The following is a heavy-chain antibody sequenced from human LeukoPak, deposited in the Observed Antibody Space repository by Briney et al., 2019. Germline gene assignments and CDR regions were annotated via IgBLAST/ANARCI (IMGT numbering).Heavy chain of an antibody. D-gene: IGHD2-15*01. J-gene: IGHJ5*02. CDR1: GFDFGIYW. V-gene: IGHV3-7*01. CDR3: GRVGYCSGGGCQGRDWFDP. CDR2: IKQDGSDE. Sequence: GGSLRLSCAASGFDFGIYWMTWVRQAPGKGLEWVASIKQDGSDERYLDSVKGRFTISRDDAKHSVSLQMNSLRDDDTAVYYCGRVGYCSGGGCQGRDWFDPWGQGTLVIVSS.